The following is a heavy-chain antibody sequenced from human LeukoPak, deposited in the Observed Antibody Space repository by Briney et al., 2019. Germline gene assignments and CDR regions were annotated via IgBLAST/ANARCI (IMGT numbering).Heavy chain of an antibody. CDR3: ARGALDPETVTNYFEY. J-gene: IGHJ4*02. V-gene: IGHV1-2*02. CDR1: GYTFSDRY. CDR2: INPNSGGT. Sequence: ASVRVSCKASGYTFSDRYIQWVRQAPGQGFDWLGWINPNSGGTDYARKFRGRVTMTRDMSLSTAYMELTRLTYDDTAVYYCARGALDPETVTNYFEYWAQGTLVTVSS. D-gene: IGHD4-17*01.